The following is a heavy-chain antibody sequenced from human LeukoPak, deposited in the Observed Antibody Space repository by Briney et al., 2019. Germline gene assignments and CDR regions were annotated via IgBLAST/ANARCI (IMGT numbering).Heavy chain of an antibody. D-gene: IGHD1-26*01. Sequence: GGSLRLSCAASGFTFSNYAIHWVRQAPGKGLEWVAVISYGGSNKYYADSVKGRFTISRDNSKNTLYLQMNSLRAEDTAVYYCAKVVKWELLSYYYMDVWGKGTTVTVSS. CDR2: ISYGGSNK. CDR3: AKVVKWELLSYYYMDV. J-gene: IGHJ6*03. CDR1: GFTFSNYA. V-gene: IGHV3-30-3*01.